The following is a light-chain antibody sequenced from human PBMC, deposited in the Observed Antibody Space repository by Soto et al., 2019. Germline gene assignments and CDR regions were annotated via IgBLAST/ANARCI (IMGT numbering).Light chain of an antibody. V-gene: IGKV1-5*01. CDR2: DAS. Sequence: DIQMTQSPSTLSASVGDRVTITCRASQSISSWLAWYQQKPGKASMLLIYDASSLESVVPSRVSGSGSGTEFTLPISSLQPDDFSTYYYQQSNSYPYTFGQGTKVDIK. J-gene: IGKJ2*01. CDR1: QSISSW. CDR3: QQSNSYPYT.